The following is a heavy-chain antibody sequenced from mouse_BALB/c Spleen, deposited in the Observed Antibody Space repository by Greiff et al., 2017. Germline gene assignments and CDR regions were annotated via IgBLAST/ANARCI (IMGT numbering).Heavy chain of an antibody. CDR2: ISSGSSTI. V-gene: IGHV5-17*02. CDR3: ARERDEPTRYDMDD. Sequence: VESGGGLAHPGGSRKLSCAASGFTFTSFGMHWVRQAPEKGLEWVAYISSGSSTIYYADTVKGRFTISRDNPKDTLSLRMTSLRSEDTSMYYCARERDEPTRYDMDDWGEGTSVTVSS. J-gene: IGHJ4*01. CDR1: GFTFTSFG.